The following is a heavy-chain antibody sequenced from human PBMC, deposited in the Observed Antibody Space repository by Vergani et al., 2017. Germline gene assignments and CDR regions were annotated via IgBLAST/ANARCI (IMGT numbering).Heavy chain of an antibody. CDR1: GGTFSSYA. Sequence: QVQLVQSGAEVKKPGSSVKVSCKASGGTFSSYAISWVRQAPGQGLEWMGGIIPIFGTANYAQKFQGRVTITADESTSTAYMELSSLRSEDTAVYYCARARRDGYNYVSYYYYYMDVWGKGTTVTVSS. V-gene: IGHV1-69*01. J-gene: IGHJ6*03. CDR2: IIPIFGTA. D-gene: IGHD5-24*01. CDR3: ARARRDGYNYVSYYYYYMDV.